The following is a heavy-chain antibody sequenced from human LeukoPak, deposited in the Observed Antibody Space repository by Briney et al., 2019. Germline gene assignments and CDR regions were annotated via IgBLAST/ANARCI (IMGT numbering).Heavy chain of an antibody. J-gene: IGHJ4*02. CDR1: GFTFDDYA. D-gene: IGHD6-13*01. CDR2: ISWNSGSI. CDR3: AKDISAAAGYFDY. V-gene: IGHV3-9*01. Sequence: GRSLRLSCAASGFTFDDYAMHWVRQAPGKGLEWVSGISWNSGSIGYADSVKGRFTISRDNAKNSLYLQMNSLRAEDTALYYCAKDISAAAGYFDYWGQGTLVTVSS.